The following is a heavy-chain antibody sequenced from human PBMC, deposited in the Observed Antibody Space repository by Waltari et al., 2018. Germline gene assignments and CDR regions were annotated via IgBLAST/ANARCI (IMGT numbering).Heavy chain of an antibody. V-gene: IGHV4-34*01. CDR2: INHSGSP. D-gene: IGHD6-6*01. Sequence: QVQLQQWGAGLLKPSETLSLTCAVYGGSFSGYYWSWIRQPPGKGLEWIGEINHSGSPNYNPSLKSRVTISVDTSKNQFSLKLSSVTAADTAVYYCARVFPRSSSSGGFDPWGQGTLVTVSS. CDR3: ARVFPRSSSSGGFDP. J-gene: IGHJ5*02. CDR1: GGSFSGYY.